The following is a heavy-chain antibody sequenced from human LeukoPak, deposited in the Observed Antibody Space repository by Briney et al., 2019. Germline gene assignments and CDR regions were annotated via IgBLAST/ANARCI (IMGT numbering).Heavy chain of an antibody. CDR2: ISAYNGNT. Sequence: ASVKVSCKASGYTFTSYGISWVRQAPGQGLEWMGWISAYNGNTNYAQKLQGRVAMTTDTSTSTAYMELRSLRPDDTAVYYCARDRGYYDSSGYWGQGTLVTVSS. V-gene: IGHV1-18*01. D-gene: IGHD3-22*01. CDR1: GYTFTSYG. CDR3: ARDRGYYDSSGY. J-gene: IGHJ4*02.